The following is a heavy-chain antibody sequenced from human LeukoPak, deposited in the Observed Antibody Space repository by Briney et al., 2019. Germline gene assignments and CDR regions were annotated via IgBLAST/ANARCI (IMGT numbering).Heavy chain of an antibody. CDR3: ARERGGYDNSGYSS. CDR1: GGSISSGSYY. Sequence: SETLSLTCTVSGGSISSGSYYWSWIRQPAGKGLEWIGRIYTSGSTNYNPSLKSRVTISVDRSKNQFSLRLSSVTAADTAVYYCARERGGYDNSGYSSWGQGTLVTVSS. V-gene: IGHV4-61*02. D-gene: IGHD3-22*01. J-gene: IGHJ5*02. CDR2: IYTSGST.